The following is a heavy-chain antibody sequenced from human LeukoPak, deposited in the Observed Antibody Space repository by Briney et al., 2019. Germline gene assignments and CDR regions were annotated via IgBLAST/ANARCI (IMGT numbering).Heavy chain of an antibody. CDR2: FDPEDGET. Sequence: ASVKVSCKVSGYTLTELSMHWVRQAPGKGLEWMGGFDPEDGETIYAQKFQGRVTMTEDTSTDTAYMELSSLRSEDTAVYYCATPTRHDTTTIFDPLNYWGQGTLVTVSS. V-gene: IGHV1-24*01. D-gene: IGHD3-3*01. CDR1: GYTLTELS. J-gene: IGHJ4*02. CDR3: ATPTRHDTTTIFDPLNY.